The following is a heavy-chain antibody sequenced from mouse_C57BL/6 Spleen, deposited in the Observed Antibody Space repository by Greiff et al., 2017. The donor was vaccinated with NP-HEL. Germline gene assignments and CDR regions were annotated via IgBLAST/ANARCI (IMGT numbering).Heavy chain of an antibody. J-gene: IGHJ1*03. V-gene: IGHV5-9-1*02. CDR1: GFTFSSYA. CDR3: TREGRLHWYFDV. Sequence: EVQRVESGEGLVKPGGSLKLSCAASGFTFSSYAMSWVRQTPEKRLEWVAYISSGGDYIYYADTVKGRFTISRDNARNTLYLQMSSLKSEDTAMCYCTREGRLHWYFDVWGTGTTVTVSS. CDR2: ISSGGDYI.